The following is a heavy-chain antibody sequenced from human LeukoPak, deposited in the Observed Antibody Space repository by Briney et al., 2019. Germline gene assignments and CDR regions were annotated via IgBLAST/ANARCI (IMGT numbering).Heavy chain of an antibody. CDR3: AKVGRQLVTPQYYFDY. CDR2: ISGSGGST. CDR1: GFTFSSYA. D-gene: IGHD6-13*01. V-gene: IGHV3-23*01. Sequence: GGSLRLSCAASGFTFSSYAMSWVRQAPGKGLEWVSAISGSGGSTYYADSVKGRFTISRDNSKNTLYLKMNSLRAEDTAVYYCAKVGRQLVTPQYYFDYWGQGTLVTVSS. J-gene: IGHJ4*02.